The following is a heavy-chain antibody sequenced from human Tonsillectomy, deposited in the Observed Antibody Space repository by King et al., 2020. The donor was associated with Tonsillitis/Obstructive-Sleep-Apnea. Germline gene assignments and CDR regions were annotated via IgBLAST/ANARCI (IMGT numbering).Heavy chain of an antibody. Sequence: VTLKESGPVLVKPTETLTLTCTVSGFSLSDTRMGVSWIRQPPGKALEWLAHIYSNVEKSYSTSLKTRLTISKDTSKSQVVLTMTNIDPVDTATYYCARIARYCSNGVCYDYWGQGTPVTVSS. J-gene: IGHJ4*02. CDR2: IYSNVEK. V-gene: IGHV2-26*01. CDR1: GFSLSDTRMG. D-gene: IGHD2-8*01. CDR3: ARIARYCSNGVCYDY.